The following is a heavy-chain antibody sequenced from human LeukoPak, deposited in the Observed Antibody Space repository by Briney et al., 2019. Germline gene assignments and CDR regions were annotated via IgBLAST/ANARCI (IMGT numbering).Heavy chain of an antibody. CDR2: YSGST. CDR1: GGSISSSSYY. D-gene: IGHD1-7*01. Sequence: SETLSLTCAVSGGSISSSSYYWGWIRQPPGTGLEWIGSYSGSTYYNPSLKSRVTISVDTSKNQFSLKLSSVTAADTAVYYCTRQGSLGTSGYDYWGQGTLVTVSS. CDR3: TRQGSLGTSGYDY. J-gene: IGHJ4*02. V-gene: IGHV4-39*01.